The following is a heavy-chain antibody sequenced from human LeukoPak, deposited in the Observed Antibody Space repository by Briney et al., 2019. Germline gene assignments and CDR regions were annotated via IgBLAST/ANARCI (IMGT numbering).Heavy chain of an antibody. D-gene: IGHD3-16*01. CDR2: IYYSGST. Sequence: SETLSLTCTVSGGSISSSSYYWGWIRQPPGKGLEWIGSIYYSGSTYYNPSLKSRVTISVDTSKNQFSLKLSSVTAADTAVYYCARHRARALGSAWGQGTLVTVSS. CDR1: GGSISSSSYY. CDR3: ARHRARALGSA. J-gene: IGHJ5*02. V-gene: IGHV4-39*01.